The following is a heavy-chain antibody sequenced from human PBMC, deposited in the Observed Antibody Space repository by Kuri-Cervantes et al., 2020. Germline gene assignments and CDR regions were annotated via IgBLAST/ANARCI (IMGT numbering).Heavy chain of an antibody. CDR2: ISYDGSNK. D-gene: IGHD4-23*01. Sequence: LSLTCAASGFTFSSYAMHWVRQAPGKGLEWVAVISYDGSNKYYADSVKGRFTISRDNAKNSLYLQMNSLRDEDTAVYYCARDWSTVGGMDVWGQGTTVTVSS. CDR1: GFTFSSYA. J-gene: IGHJ6*02. CDR3: ARDWSTVGGMDV. V-gene: IGHV3-30*03.